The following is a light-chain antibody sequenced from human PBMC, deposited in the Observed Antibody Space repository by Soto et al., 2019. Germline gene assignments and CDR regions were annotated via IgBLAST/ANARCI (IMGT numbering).Light chain of an antibody. CDR1: NTGGNT. J-gene: IGLJ2*01. CDR3: AAWDDTLSGPV. V-gene: IGLV1-44*01. CDR2: RNE. Sequence: SVLTQPPSASGTPGQRVTISCSANTGGNTVSWYQHLPGTAPKLLISRNEQRPSGVPDRFFGSRSGTSASLAISGLQSEDEAIYYCAAWDDTLSGPVFGGGTKLTVL.